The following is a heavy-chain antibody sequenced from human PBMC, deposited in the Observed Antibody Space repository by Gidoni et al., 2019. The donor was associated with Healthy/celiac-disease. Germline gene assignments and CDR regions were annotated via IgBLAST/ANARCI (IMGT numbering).Heavy chain of an antibody. CDR2: ISYDGSNK. CDR1: GFTFSSYA. CDR3: AREGGGPAATGYYYGMDV. J-gene: IGHJ6*02. V-gene: IGHV3-30-3*01. Sequence: QVQLVESGGGVVQPGRSLRLACAASGFTFSSYAMHWVRPAPGKGLEWVAVISYDGSNKYYADSVKGRFTISRDNSKNTLYLQMNSLRAEDTAVYYCAREGGGPAATGYYYGMDVWGQGTTVTVSS. D-gene: IGHD2-2*01.